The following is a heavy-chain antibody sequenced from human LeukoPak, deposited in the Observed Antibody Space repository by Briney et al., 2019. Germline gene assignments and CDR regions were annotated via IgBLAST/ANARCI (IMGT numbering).Heavy chain of an antibody. J-gene: IGHJ4*02. CDR1: GGSISSYY. V-gene: IGHV4-59*12. CDR3: ARAYSYGVPIDY. CDR2: IYYSGST. Sequence: PSETLSLTCTVSGGSISSYYWSWIRQPPGKGLEWIGYIYYSGSTYYNPSLKSRVTISVDTSKNQFSLKLSSVTAADTAVYYCARAYSYGVPIDYWGQGTLVTVSS. D-gene: IGHD5-18*01.